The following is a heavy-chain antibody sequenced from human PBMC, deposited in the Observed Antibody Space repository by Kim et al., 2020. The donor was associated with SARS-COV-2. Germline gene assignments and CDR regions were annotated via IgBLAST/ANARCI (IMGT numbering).Heavy chain of an antibody. D-gene: IGHD6-13*01. V-gene: IGHV4-39*01. CDR3: ASDSSWSDY. CDR2: IYYSGST. Sequence: SETLSLTCTVSGGSISSSSYYWGWIRQPPGKGLEWIGSIYYSGSTYYNPSLKSRVTISVDTSKNQFSLKLSSVTAADTAVYYCASDSSWSDYWGQGTLVTVSS. CDR1: GGSISSSSYY. J-gene: IGHJ4*02.